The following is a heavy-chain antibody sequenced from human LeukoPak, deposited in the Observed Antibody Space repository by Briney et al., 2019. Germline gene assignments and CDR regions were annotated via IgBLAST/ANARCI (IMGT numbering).Heavy chain of an antibody. J-gene: IGHJ5*02. D-gene: IGHD1-26*01. CDR1: GFTFSTYW. CDR3: ARAEWELRGWFDP. Sequence: PGGSLRLSRAASGFTFSTYWMHWVRQAPGKGLVWVSRINSDGSSTSYADSVKGRFTISRDNAKNTLYLQMNSLRAEDTAVYYCARAEWELRGWFDPWGQGTLVTVSS. CDR2: INSDGSST. V-gene: IGHV3-74*01.